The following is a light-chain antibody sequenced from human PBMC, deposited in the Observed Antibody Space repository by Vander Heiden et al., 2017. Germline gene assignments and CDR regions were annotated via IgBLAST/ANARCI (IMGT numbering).Light chain of an antibody. CDR1: SSNIGSNY. CDR3: AAWDDSLSGYV. CDR2: RNN. Sequence: QSVLTQPPSASGTPGQRVTISCSGSSSNIGSNYVYWYQQLPGTAPKLVIYRNNQRPSGVPDRFSGSKSGTSASLAISGLRSEDEADYYCAAWDDSLSGYVFGTGTKVTVL. V-gene: IGLV1-47*01. J-gene: IGLJ1*01.